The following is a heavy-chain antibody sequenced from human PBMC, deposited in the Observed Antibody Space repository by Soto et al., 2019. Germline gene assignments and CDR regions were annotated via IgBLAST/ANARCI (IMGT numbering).Heavy chain of an antibody. CDR3: AKVLYSGTYTWYYYGMDV. D-gene: IGHD1-26*01. CDR2: ISGSGAST. V-gene: IGHV3-23*01. CDR1: GFTFSSYA. J-gene: IGHJ6*02. Sequence: PGGSLRLSCAASGFTFSSYAMNWVRQAPGTGLEWVSGISGSGASTYYADSVKGRFTISRDNSKNTLYLQMNSLRAEDTAIYYCAKVLYSGTYTWYYYGMDVWGQGTTATVSS.